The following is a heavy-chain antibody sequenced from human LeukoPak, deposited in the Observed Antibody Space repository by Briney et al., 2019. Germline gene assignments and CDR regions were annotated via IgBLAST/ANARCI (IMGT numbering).Heavy chain of an antibody. V-gene: IGHV4-39*07. CDR2: IYYSGST. Sequence: SETLSLTCTVSGGSISSSSYYWGWIRQPPGKGLEWIASIYYSGSTYYNPSLKSRVTISVDTSKNQFSLKLSSVTAADTAVYYCARGGAGPTPPFFDYWGQGTLVTVSS. D-gene: IGHD6-19*01. J-gene: IGHJ4*02. CDR3: ARGGAGPTPPFFDY. CDR1: GGSISSSSYY.